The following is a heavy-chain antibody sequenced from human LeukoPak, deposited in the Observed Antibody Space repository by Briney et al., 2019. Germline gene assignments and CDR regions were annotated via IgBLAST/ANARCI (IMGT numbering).Heavy chain of an antibody. Sequence: GGSLRLSCAASGFTFSDYYMSWIRQAPGKGLEWVSYISSSGSAIYYADSVKGRFTISRDNAKNSLYLQMNSLRAEDTAVYYCARDIGYYYDSSGYYTGRYFDLWGRGTLVTVSS. CDR3: ARDIGYYYDSSGYYTGRYFDL. CDR1: GFTFSDYY. J-gene: IGHJ2*01. V-gene: IGHV3-11*01. CDR2: ISSSGSAI. D-gene: IGHD3-22*01.